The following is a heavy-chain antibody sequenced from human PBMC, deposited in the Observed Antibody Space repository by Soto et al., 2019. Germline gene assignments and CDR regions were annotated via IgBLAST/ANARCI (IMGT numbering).Heavy chain of an antibody. J-gene: IGHJ4*02. CDR1: GFTFSSYA. CDR3: ARDPSMSTGFFKRVFDL. V-gene: IGHV3-64*01. CDR2: ISSNGGST. D-gene: IGHD3-9*01. Sequence: GGSLRLSCAASGFTFSSYAMHWVRQAPGKGLEYVSAISSNGGSTYYANSVKGRFTISRDNSKNTLYLQMNSLRAEDTAVYYCARDPSMSTGFFKRVFDLWGQGALVTVSS.